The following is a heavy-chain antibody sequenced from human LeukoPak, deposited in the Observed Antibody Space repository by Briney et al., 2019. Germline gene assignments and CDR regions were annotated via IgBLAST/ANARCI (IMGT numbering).Heavy chain of an antibody. D-gene: IGHD3-9*01. CDR2: ISYNGSTK. V-gene: IGHV3-30*04. J-gene: IGHJ6*02. CDR3: ARGATYYDVLTGYYNGYYYYGMDV. Sequence: GGSLRLSCAASEFTFSSYAMHWVRQAPGKGLEWVAVISYNGSTKYYSDSVKRRFTISRDNSKKTLYLQMNSLRPEDTAVFYCARGATYYDVLTGYYNGYYYYGMDVWGQGTTVTVSS. CDR1: EFTFSSYA.